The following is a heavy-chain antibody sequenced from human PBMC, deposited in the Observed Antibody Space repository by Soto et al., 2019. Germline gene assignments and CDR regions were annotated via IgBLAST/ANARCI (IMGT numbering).Heavy chain of an antibody. D-gene: IGHD3-3*01. V-gene: IGHV5-51*01. Sequence: GESLKISCKGSGYNFTDYWIGWVRQMPGKGLEWMGIIYPGDSDTRYSPSVQGQVTISADKSINTAYLQWSSLKASDTAMYYCARQETIFGVVIPDDAFDIWGQGTMVTVSS. CDR1: GYNFTDYW. J-gene: IGHJ3*02. CDR3: ARQETIFGVVIPDDAFDI. CDR2: IYPGDSDT.